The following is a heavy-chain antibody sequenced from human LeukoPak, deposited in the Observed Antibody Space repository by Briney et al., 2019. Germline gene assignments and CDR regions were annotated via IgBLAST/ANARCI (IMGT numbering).Heavy chain of an antibody. D-gene: IGHD2-2*01. J-gene: IGHJ4*02. CDR1: GYTFTSYG. V-gene: IGHV1-18*01. Sequence: ASVKVSCKASGYTFTSYGISWVRQAPGQGLEWMGWVSAYNGNTNYAQKLQGRVTMTTDTSTSTAYMELRSLRSDDTAVYYCARGGGVVVPAAQLLDYWGQGTLVTVSS. CDR2: VSAYNGNT. CDR3: ARGGGVVVPAAQLLDY.